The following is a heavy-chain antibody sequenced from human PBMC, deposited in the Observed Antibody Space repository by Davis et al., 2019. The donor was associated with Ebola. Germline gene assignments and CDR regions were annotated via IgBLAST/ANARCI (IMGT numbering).Heavy chain of an antibody. CDR1: GFTFSSYG. D-gene: IGHD6-13*01. Sequence: PGGSLRLSCAASGFTFSSYGMHWVRQAPGKGLEWVAVIWYDGSNKYYADSVKGRFTISRDNSKNTLYLQMNSLRAEDTAVYYCARVYSSSWYSGDFDYWGQGTLVTVSS. CDR3: ARVYSSSWYSGDFDY. CDR2: IWYDGSNK. V-gene: IGHV3-33*01. J-gene: IGHJ4*02.